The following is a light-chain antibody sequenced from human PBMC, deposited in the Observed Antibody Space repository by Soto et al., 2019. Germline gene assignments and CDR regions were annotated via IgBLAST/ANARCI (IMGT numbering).Light chain of an antibody. V-gene: IGLV4-69*01. J-gene: IGLJ2*01. Sequence: QSVLTQSPSASASLGASVKLTCTLSSGLINYAITWHQQQPEKGPRYLMKLNSDGSHTKGDGIPDRFSGSSSGAERYLTIYSLQSEDEADYYCQTWVTATSVFGGGTQLTVL. CDR1: SGLINYA. CDR2: LNSDGSH. CDR3: QTWVTATSV.